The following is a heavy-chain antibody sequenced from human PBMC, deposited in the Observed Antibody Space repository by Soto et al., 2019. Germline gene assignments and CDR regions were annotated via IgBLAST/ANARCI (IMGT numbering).Heavy chain of an antibody. V-gene: IGHV1-8*01. CDR2: MNPNSGNT. CDR1: GYTFTGYD. Sequence: ASVKVSCKASGYTFTGYDINWVRQATGQGLEWMGWMNPNSGNTGYAQKFQGRVTMTRNTSISTAYMELSSLRSEDTAVYYCARGGYYDSSGYPTSYGMDVWGQGTTVTVSS. D-gene: IGHD3-22*01. CDR3: ARGGYYDSSGYPTSYGMDV. J-gene: IGHJ6*02.